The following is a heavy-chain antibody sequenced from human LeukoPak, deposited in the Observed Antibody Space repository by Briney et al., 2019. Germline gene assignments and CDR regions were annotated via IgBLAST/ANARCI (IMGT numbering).Heavy chain of an antibody. CDR1: GGSISSYY. J-gene: IGHJ4*02. D-gene: IGHD3-3*01. CDR3: ARDLGGHDFWSGYYTGEYYFDY. Sequence: KPSETLSLTCTVSGGSISSYYWSWIRQPAGKGLEWIGRIYTSGSTNYNPSLKSRVTMSVDTSKNQFSLKLSSVTAADTAVYYCARDLGGHDFWSGYYTGEYYFDYWGQGTLVTVSS. V-gene: IGHV4-4*07. CDR2: IYTSGST.